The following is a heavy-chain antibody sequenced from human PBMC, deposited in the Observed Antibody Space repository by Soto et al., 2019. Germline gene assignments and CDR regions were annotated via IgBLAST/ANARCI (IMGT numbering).Heavy chain of an antibody. D-gene: IGHD6-19*01. V-gene: IGHV3-66*01. CDR1: GFTVSSNY. CDR2: IYSGGST. CDR3: ARDRIAVAGNPEFFQH. Sequence: EVQLVESGGGLVQPGGSLRLSCAASGFTVSSNYMSWVRQAPGKGLEWVSVIYSGGSTYYAESVKGRFTISRDNSKNTLYLQMNSLRAEDTAVYYCARDRIAVAGNPEFFQHWGKGTLVTVSS. J-gene: IGHJ1*01.